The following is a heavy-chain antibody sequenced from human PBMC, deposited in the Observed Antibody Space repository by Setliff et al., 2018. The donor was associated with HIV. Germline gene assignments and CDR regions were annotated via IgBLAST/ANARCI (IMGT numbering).Heavy chain of an antibody. D-gene: IGHD6-13*01. J-gene: IGHJ4*02. CDR1: GGSISSGGPGYY. Sequence: PSETLSLTCTVSGGSISSGGPGYYWGWIRQTPGKGLEWIGSIYHSGSTYYNPSLKSRVTISIDTSKNQFSLKLSSVTAADTAVYYCARQNLAATGFYLDYWGQGTLVTAPQ. CDR2: IYHSGST. V-gene: IGHV4-39*01. CDR3: ARQNLAATGFYLDY.